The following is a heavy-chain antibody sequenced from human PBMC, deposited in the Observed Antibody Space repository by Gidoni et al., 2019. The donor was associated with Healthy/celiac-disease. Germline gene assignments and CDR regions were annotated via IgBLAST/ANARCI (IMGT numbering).Heavy chain of an antibody. CDR1: GGSFTGYY. Sequence: QVQLQQWGAGLLKPSETLSLTCAVYGGSFTGYYWSWIRQPPGKGLEWIGEIKHSGSTNYNPSLKSRVTISVDTSKNQFSLKLSSVTAADTAVYYCARGQDIVVVPAARRRRRNWFDPWGQGTLVTVS. V-gene: IGHV4-34*01. CDR3: ARGQDIVVVPAARRRRRNWFDP. CDR2: IKHSGST. J-gene: IGHJ5*02. D-gene: IGHD2-2*01.